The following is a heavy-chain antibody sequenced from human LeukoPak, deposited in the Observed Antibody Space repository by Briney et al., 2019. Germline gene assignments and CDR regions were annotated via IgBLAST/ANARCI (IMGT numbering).Heavy chain of an antibody. V-gene: IGHV3-23*01. CDR3: IAGGWSTDAFEM. CDR1: GFTFSNCV. CDR2: ISGSGGST. Sequence: PGGSLRLSCAASGFTFSNCVMSWVRQAPGKGLEWVSGISGSGGSTNYADSVKGRFTISRDNSKNMLFLQINSLRGEDTAVYYCIAGGWSTDAFEMWGQGTTVTVSS. D-gene: IGHD6-19*01. J-gene: IGHJ3*02.